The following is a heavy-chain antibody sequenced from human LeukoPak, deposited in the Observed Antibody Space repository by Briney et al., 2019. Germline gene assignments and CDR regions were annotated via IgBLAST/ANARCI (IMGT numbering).Heavy chain of an antibody. CDR3: ARDSYDYYASSCPPGDY. V-gene: IGHV3-21*01. J-gene: IGHJ4*02. CDR1: RFTLSSYW. CDR2: INSSSYI. Sequence: PGGCLTLSCLASRFTLSSYWMHWVRQHPRRGLEGVSSINSSSYIYYADSEKGRFTISRDNAKNSLYLQMDSLRAEDTAVYYCARDSYDYYASSCPPGDYWGQGTLVTVSS. D-gene: IGHD3-22*01.